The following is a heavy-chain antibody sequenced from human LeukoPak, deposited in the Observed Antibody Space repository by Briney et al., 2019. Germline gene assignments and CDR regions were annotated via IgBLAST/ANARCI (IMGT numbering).Heavy chain of an antibody. Sequence: SETLSLTCAVYGGSFSGYYWRWIRQPPGKGLEWIGEINHSGSTNYNPSLKSRVTISVDTSKNQFSLKLSSVTAADTAVYYCARSGYYDFWSGQPPYGMDVWGQGTTVTVSS. CDR2: INHSGST. J-gene: IGHJ6*02. V-gene: IGHV4-34*01. D-gene: IGHD3-3*01. CDR3: ARSGYYDFWSGQPPYGMDV. CDR1: GGSFSGYY.